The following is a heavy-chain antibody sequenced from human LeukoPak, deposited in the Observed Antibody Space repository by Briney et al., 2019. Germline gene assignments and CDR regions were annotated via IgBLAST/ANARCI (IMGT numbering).Heavy chain of an antibody. D-gene: IGHD1-26*01. CDR1: GGSISSSTDY. V-gene: IGHV4-39*07. Sequence: SETLSLTCTVSGGSISSSTDYWGWIRQPPGKGLEWIGSIYYSGSIYYSPSLKSRVTISVDTSKNQFFLKVNSVTAADAAVYYCATMRGESRIVGATSHFDYWGQGTLVTVSS. CDR2: IYYSGSI. CDR3: ATMRGESRIVGATSHFDY. J-gene: IGHJ4*02.